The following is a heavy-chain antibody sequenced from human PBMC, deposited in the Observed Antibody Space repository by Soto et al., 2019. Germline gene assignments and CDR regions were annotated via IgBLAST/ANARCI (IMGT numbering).Heavy chain of an antibody. CDR2: VYYTGST. D-gene: IGHD3-9*01. V-gene: IGHV4-59*08. J-gene: IGHJ6*03. Sequence: SETLSLTCTVSGGSISSFYWSWIRQPPGKGLEWIGYVYYTGSTSYNPSLKRRVTFSADSSRGQFSLRLNSVTAADTAVYYCARTVLGPDLLADSFVDYYYYMDVWGQGTTVTVSS. CDR3: ARTVLGPDLLADSFVDYYYYMDV. CDR1: GGSISSFY.